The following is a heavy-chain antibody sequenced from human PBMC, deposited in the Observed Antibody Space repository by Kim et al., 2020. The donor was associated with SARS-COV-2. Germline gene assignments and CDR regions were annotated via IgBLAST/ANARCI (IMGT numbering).Heavy chain of an antibody. D-gene: IGHD5-18*01. CDR3: ARGIHQWLGVDV. Sequence: GGSLRLSCAASGFTFGGHDMHWVRQGSGKGLEWVSAIGTAGETFYSGSVKGRFIISRENGRNSLFLQMDSLKVGDTAVYYCARGIHQWLGVDVWGQGTTAPV. J-gene: IGHJ6*02. CDR1: GFTFGGHD. V-gene: IGHV3-13*04. CDR2: IGTAGET.